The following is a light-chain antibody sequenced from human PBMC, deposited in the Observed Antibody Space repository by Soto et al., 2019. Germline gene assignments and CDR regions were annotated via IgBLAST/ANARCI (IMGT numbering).Light chain of an antibody. J-gene: IGKJ1*01. CDR3: QYYGNSPLT. CDR1: QSVSSSY. Sequence: IVLTHSPGTLSLSPGERATLSCRASQSVSSSYLAWYQQKPGQAPRLLIYGASSRATGIPDRFSGSGSGTDFTLTISRLEPEDFAVYYCQYYGNSPLTFGQGTKVDI. CDR2: GAS. V-gene: IGKV3-20*01.